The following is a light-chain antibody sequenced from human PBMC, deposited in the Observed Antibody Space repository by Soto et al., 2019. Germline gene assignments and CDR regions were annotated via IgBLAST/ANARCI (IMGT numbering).Light chain of an antibody. J-gene: IGKJ4*01. V-gene: IGKV1-27*01. CDR3: QKYTSVPLT. CDR1: QGISTY. CDR2: AAS. Sequence: DIQMTQSPSSLSASVGDRVTITCRASQGISTYLAWYQQKPGKVPKLLIYAASTLQSGVPSRFSGSGSGTDFTLTISSLQPEDVETYYCQKYTSVPLTFGGGTKGEIK.